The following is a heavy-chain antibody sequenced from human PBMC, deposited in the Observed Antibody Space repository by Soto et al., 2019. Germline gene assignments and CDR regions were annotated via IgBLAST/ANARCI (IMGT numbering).Heavy chain of an antibody. D-gene: IGHD1-20*01. CDR2: ISYDGSNK. Sequence: PVGSLRLSCACSVFTFKTYTFHCGRHPPGKWLEWVAVISYDGSNKYYADSVKGRFTVSRDNSKSTLFLQMNSLTPEDTAVYYCARGSMYNWNQSPPESWGQGTLVNVSS. V-gene: IGHV3-30-3*01. CDR3: ARGSMYNWNQSPPES. J-gene: IGHJ5*02. CDR1: VFTFKTYT.